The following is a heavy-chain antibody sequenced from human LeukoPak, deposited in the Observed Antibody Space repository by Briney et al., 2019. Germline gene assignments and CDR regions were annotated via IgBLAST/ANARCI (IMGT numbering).Heavy chain of an antibody. V-gene: IGHV3-53*01. Sequence: GGSLRLSCAASGFTVSSNYMSWVRQAPGKGLEWVSVIYSGGSTYYADSVKGRFTISRDNSKNTLYLQMNSLRAEDTAVYYCAREGSGLLWFGELLFDYWGQGTLVTVSS. CDR3: AREGSGLLWFGELLFDY. CDR2: IYSGGST. CDR1: GFTVSSNY. J-gene: IGHJ4*02. D-gene: IGHD3-10*01.